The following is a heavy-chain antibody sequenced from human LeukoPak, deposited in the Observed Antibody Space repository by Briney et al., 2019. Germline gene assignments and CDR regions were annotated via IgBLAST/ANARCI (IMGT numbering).Heavy chain of an antibody. CDR3: SRVGTATTLAIDY. V-gene: IGHV3-49*03. D-gene: IGHD4-17*01. CDR1: GFTFGDYV. CDR2: IRSKAYGGTK. Sequence: GGSLRLSCTGSGFTFGDYVMSWFRQAPGKGLEWVGFIRSKAYGGTKEYAASVKGRFTISRYESKSIAYLQMNSLKTEDTAMYYCSRVGTATTLAIDYWGQGALVTVSS. J-gene: IGHJ4*02.